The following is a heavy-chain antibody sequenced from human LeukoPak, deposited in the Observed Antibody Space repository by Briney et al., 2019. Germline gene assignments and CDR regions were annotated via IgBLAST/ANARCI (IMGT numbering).Heavy chain of an antibody. D-gene: IGHD3-9*01. V-gene: IGHV1-2*02. Sequence: ASVKVSCKASGYTFTGYYMHWVRQAPGQGLEWMGWINPNSGGTNYAQKFQGRVTMTRDTSISTAYMELSRLRPDDTAVYYCARDRGGRYFDWLSGYMDVWGKGTTVTISS. J-gene: IGHJ6*03. CDR1: GYTFTGYY. CDR2: INPNSGGT. CDR3: ARDRGGRYFDWLSGYMDV.